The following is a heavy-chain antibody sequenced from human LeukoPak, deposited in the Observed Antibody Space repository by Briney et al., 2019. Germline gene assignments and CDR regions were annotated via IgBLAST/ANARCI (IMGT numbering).Heavy chain of an antibody. D-gene: IGHD2-15*01. CDR2: IYYSGST. J-gene: IGHJ4*02. CDR3: ARLPAGGDGTAN. Sequence: PSETLSLTCTVSGGSISSSSYYWGWIRQPPGKGLEWIGSIYYSGSTYYNPSLKSRVTISVDTSKNQFSLKLGSVTAADTAVYYCARLPAGGDGTANWGQGTLVTVSS. V-gene: IGHV4-39*01. CDR1: GGSISSSSYY.